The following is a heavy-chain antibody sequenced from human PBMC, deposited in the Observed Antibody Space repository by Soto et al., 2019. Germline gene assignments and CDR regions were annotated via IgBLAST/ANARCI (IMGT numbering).Heavy chain of an antibody. Sequence: SETLSLTCTVSGGSISSYYWSWIRQPPGKGLEWIGYIYYSGSTNYNPSLKSRVTISVDTSKNQFSLKLSSVTAADTAVYYCARDDVVRSYGYSYGMDVWGQGTTVTVSS. CDR2: IYYSGST. CDR1: GGSISSYY. V-gene: IGHV4-59*01. J-gene: IGHJ6*02. D-gene: IGHD5-18*01. CDR3: ARDDVVRSYGYSYGMDV.